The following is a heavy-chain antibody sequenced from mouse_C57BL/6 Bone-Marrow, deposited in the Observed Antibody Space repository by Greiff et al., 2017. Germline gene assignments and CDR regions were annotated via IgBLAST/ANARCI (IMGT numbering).Heavy chain of an antibody. J-gene: IGHJ1*03. CDR2: ISDGGSYT. Sequence: DVKLVESGGGLVKPGGSLKLSCAASGFTFSSYAMSWVRQTPEKRLEWVATISDGGSYTYYPDNVQGRFTISRDNATNNLYLQMSHLKSEDTAMYYCAIFITTVVATGYFDGWGTGTTVTVSS. CDR1: GFTFSSYA. CDR3: AIFITTVVATGYFDG. D-gene: IGHD1-1*01. V-gene: IGHV5-4*03.